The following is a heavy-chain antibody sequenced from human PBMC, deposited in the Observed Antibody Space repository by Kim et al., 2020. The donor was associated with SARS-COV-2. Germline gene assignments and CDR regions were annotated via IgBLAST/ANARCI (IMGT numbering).Heavy chain of an antibody. CDR3: ARHVRLVRRFNWFDP. J-gene: IGHJ5*02. V-gene: IGHV4-39*01. CDR2: IYYSGST. Sequence: SETLSLTCTVSGGSISSSSYYWGWIRQPPGKGLEWIGSIYYSGSTYYNPSLKSRVTISVDTSKNQFSLKLSSVTAADTAVYYCARHVRLVRRFNWFDPWGQGTLVTVSS. D-gene: IGHD3-22*01. CDR1: GGSISSSSYY.